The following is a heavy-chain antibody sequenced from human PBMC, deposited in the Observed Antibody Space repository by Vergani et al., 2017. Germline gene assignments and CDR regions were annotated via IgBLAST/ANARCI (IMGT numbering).Heavy chain of an antibody. D-gene: IGHD3-22*01. CDR1: GFIFSTYA. V-gene: IGHV3-48*01. Sequence: EVQLLESGGDLVQPGGSLRLSCTASGFIFSTYAMNWVRQAPGKGLEWVSYISSSSSTIYYADSVKGRFTISRDNAKNSLYLQMNSLRAEDTAVYYCARDWSTYYDSGWFDPWGQGTLVTVSS. CDR3: ARDWSTYYDSGWFDP. CDR2: ISSSSSTI. J-gene: IGHJ5*02.